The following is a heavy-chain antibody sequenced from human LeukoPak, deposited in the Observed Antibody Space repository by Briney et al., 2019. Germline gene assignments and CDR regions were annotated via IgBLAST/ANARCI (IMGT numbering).Heavy chain of an antibody. D-gene: IGHD6-19*01. CDR1: GFTFSSYG. CDR2: IRYDGSNK. CDR3: AKDPQRAVSPSYYYMDV. Sequence: GGSLRLSCAASGFTFSSYGMHWVRQAPGKGLEWVAFIRYDGSNKYYADSVKDRFTISRDNSKNTLYLQMNSLRAEDTAVYYCAKDPQRAVSPSYYYMDVWGKGTTVTVSS. J-gene: IGHJ6*03. V-gene: IGHV3-30*02.